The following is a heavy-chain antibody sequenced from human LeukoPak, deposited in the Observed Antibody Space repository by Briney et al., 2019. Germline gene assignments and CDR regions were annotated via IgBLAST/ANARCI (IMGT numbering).Heavy chain of an antibody. D-gene: IGHD6-13*01. CDR2: ISAYNGNT. V-gene: IGHV1-18*04. Sequence: GASVKVSCKASGYTFTSYGISWVRQAPGQGLEWMGLISAYNGNTNYAQNLQDRVFMNTDTSTNTAYMELRSLRSDDTAVYYCARYPLSYSGNWHYYFDYWGQGTLVTVSS. J-gene: IGHJ4*02. CDR1: GYTFTSYG. CDR3: ARYPLSYSGNWHYYFDY.